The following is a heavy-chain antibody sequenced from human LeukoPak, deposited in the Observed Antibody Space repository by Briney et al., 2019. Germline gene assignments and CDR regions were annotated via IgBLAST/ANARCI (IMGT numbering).Heavy chain of an antibody. D-gene: IGHD6-19*01. CDR3: ARDHPVAVWAFDI. J-gene: IGHJ3*02. CDR2: IYTSGST. CDR1: GGSISSYY. V-gene: IGHV4-4*07. Sequence: SETLSLTCTVSGGSISSYYWSWIRQPPGKGLEWIGRIYTSGSTNYNPSLKSRVTMSVDTSKNQFSLKLSSVTAADTAVYYCARDHPVAVWAFDIWGQGTMVTVSS.